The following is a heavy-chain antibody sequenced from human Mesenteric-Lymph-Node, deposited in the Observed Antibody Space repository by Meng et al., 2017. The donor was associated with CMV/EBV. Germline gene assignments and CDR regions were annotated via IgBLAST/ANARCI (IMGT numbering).Heavy chain of an antibody. CDR1: QFTFSSYW. Sequence: GESLKISCAVSQFTFSSYWMTWFRQAPGKGLEWVSSISSSSSYIYYADSVKGRFTISRDNAKNSLYLQMNSLRAEDTAVYYCARAGTEVVVAASFDYWGQGTLVTVSS. J-gene: IGHJ4*02. CDR2: ISSSSSYI. V-gene: IGHV3-21*01. D-gene: IGHD2-15*01. CDR3: ARAGTEVVVAASFDY.